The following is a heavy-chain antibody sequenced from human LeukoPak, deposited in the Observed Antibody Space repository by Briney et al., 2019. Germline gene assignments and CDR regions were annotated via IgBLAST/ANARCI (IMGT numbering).Heavy chain of an antibody. CDR2: IYHSGST. CDR3: AKSSYSIFDY. Sequence: PSETLSLTCTVSGYSISSGYYWGWIRQPPGKGLEWIGSIYHSGSTYYNPSLKSRVTISVDTSKNQFSLKLSSVTAADTAVYYCAKSSYSIFDYWGQGTLVTVSS. CDR1: GYSISSGYY. V-gene: IGHV4-38-2*02. J-gene: IGHJ4*02. D-gene: IGHD5-18*01.